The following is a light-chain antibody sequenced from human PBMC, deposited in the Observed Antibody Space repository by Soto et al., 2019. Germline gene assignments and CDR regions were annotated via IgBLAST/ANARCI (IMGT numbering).Light chain of an antibody. CDR3: SSYTSSSTYV. J-gene: IGLJ1*01. CDR1: SSDVGGYNY. Sequence: CCLTQPASVSGSPGQWITISYTGTSSDVGGYNYVSWYQQHPGKAPKLMIYDVSNRPSGVSNRFSGSKSGNTASLTISGLQAEDEADYYCSSYTSSSTYVFGTGTKSPS. V-gene: IGLV2-14*01. CDR2: DVS.